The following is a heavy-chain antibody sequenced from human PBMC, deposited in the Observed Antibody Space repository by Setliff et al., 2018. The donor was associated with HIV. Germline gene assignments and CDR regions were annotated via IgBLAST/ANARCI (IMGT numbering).Heavy chain of an antibody. CDR2: LYFGGST. V-gene: IGHV4-39*07. J-gene: IGHJ6*02. Sequence: PSETLSLTCNVSGGSISSSSYYWGWIRQPPGKGLEWIGTLYFGGSTSYNSSLKGRVTISAATSKNVFSLNMTSVTAADTAVYYCARPVSKNFYGLDVWGLGTTVTVSS. CDR1: GGSISSSSYY. CDR3: ARPVSKNFYGLDV.